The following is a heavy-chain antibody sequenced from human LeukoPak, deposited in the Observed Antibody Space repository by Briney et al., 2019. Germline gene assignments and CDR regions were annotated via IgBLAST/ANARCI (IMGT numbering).Heavy chain of an antibody. Sequence: GGSLRLSCAASGLTISSYWMHWVRQVPGKGLVWVSRINSDGTSTTYADSVKGRFTISRDNAKNTLYLQMNSLRAEDTAVYYCARGASGYSYGWGQGTLVTVSS. V-gene: IGHV3-74*01. CDR1: GLTISSYW. D-gene: IGHD5-18*01. J-gene: IGHJ4*02. CDR2: INSDGTST. CDR3: ARGASGYSYG.